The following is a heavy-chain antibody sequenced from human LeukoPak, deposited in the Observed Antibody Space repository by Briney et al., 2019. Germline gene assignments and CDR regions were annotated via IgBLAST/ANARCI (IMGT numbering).Heavy chain of an antibody. J-gene: IGHJ3*02. D-gene: IGHD4-17*01. CDR1: GYTFTYRY. V-gene: IGHV1-45*02. Sequence: ASVKVSCKASGYTFTYRYLHWVRQAPGQALEWMGWITPFNGSTNYAQKFQDRVTITRDRSMSTAYMELSSLRSEDTAMYYCATWGTSDYGDYVAFDIWGQGTMVTVSS. CDR2: ITPFNGST. CDR3: ATWGTSDYGDYVAFDI.